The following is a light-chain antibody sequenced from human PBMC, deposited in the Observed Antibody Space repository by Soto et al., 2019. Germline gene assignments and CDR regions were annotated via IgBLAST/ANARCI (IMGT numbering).Light chain of an antibody. J-gene: IGLJ1*01. V-gene: IGLV2-11*01. CDR2: EVS. CDR1: SRDVDAYDF. CDR3: CSFAGSFYV. Sequence: QSALTQPRSVSGSPGQSVAISCTGTSRDVDAYDFVSWYQHHPGKAPKLIISEVSKRPSGVSHRFSGSKSGNTASLTISGLQAEDEPDYFCCSFAGSFYVFGTGTKVNV.